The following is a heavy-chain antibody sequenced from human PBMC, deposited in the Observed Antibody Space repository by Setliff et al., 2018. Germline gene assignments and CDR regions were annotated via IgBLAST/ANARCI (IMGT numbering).Heavy chain of an antibody. D-gene: IGHD1-26*01. CDR2: IDKDGSST. CDR3: TREHTPWVGASHHDC. CDR1: GFTFSDYY. Sequence: PGGSLRLSCAASGFTFSDYYMNWVRQAPGKGLEWVARIDKDGSSTVYADSVKGRFTISRDNVKKMLYLQMDSLRTEDTAVYYCTREHTPWVGASHHDCWGQGTQVTVSS. J-gene: IGHJ4*02. V-gene: IGHV3-74*01.